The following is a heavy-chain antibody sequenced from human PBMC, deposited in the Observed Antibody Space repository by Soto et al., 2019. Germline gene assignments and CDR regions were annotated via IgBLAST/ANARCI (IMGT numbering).Heavy chain of an antibody. CDR1: GFTFDDYT. CDR3: AKEESALGLDS. CDR2: ISWNGDNT. Sequence: PGGCLRLSCAASGFTFDDYTMHWVRQAPGKGLEWVSLISWNGDNTYYADSVKGRFTVSRDNSRNSLFLQMNSLRTEDTALYYCAKEESALGLDSWGQGTMVTVSS. J-gene: IGHJ3*02. V-gene: IGHV3-43*01. D-gene: IGHD3-3*01.